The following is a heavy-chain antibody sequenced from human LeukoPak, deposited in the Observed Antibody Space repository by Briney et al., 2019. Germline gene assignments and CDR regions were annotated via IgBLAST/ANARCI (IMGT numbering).Heavy chain of an antibody. Sequence: PGGSLRLSCAASGFTFSNYAMHWVRQAPGEGLEWVALISFDGSNKDYADSVKGRFTISRDNAKNSLYLQMNSLRAEDTAVYYCARASSSSWYGNWFAPWGQGTLVTVSS. CDR1: GFTFSNYA. CDR2: ISFDGSNK. CDR3: ARASSSSWYGNWFAP. V-gene: IGHV3-30*04. D-gene: IGHD6-13*01. J-gene: IGHJ5*02.